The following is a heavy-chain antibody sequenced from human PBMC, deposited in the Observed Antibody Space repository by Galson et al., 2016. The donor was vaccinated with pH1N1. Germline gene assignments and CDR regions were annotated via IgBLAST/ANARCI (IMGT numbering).Heavy chain of an antibody. J-gene: IGHJ6*02. CDR1: GFSLSTFGVR. D-gene: IGHD3-10*01. CDR2: IDWDDEK. Sequence: PALVKPTQTLKLTCTFSGFSLSTFGVRVSWIRQSPGKALEWLARIDWDDEKFYSPSLKTRLTISKDTSKDQVVLTMTNRDPVDTGTYYCARMGVASGGRYYYGMDVGGQGTTVTVSS. CDR3: ARMGVASGGRYYYGMDV. V-gene: IGHV2-70*04.